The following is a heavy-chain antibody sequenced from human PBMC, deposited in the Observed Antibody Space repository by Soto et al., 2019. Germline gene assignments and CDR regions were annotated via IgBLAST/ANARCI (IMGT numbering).Heavy chain of an antibody. CDR2: INTDGSNT. CDR1: GLTFNRYW. J-gene: IGHJ5*02. D-gene: IGHD2-15*01. Sequence: GGSLRLSCAASGLTFNRYWMHWVRHAPGKGPVWVSHINTDGSNTNYADSVKGRFTISRDNAKSTLFLQMNSLRDEDTAVYYCAREFCSGGNCYTYYFDPWGQGIPVTVSS. V-gene: IGHV3-74*01. CDR3: AREFCSGGNCYTYYFDP.